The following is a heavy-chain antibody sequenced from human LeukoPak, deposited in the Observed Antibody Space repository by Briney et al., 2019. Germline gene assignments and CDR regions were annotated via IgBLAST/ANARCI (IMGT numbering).Heavy chain of an antibody. V-gene: IGHV3-30*02. CDR2: IRYDGNNK. CDR1: GFTFTHYG. D-gene: IGHD3-3*01. CDR3: ARDSLTYYDFWSGYPNRGDY. Sequence: PGGSLRLSCAASGFTFTHYGMHWIRQAPGKGLEWVTFIRYDGNNKFYADSVKGRFTISRDNTNNTLYLQMNSLRAEDTAVYYCARDSLTYYDFWSGYPNRGDYWGQGTLVTVSS. J-gene: IGHJ4*02.